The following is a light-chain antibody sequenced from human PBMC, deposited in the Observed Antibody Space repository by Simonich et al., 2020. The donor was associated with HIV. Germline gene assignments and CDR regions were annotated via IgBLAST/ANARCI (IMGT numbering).Light chain of an antibody. CDR3: ISYTSNNTWV. CDR1: SSDVGGYNY. V-gene: IGLV2-14*01. J-gene: IGLJ3*02. CDR2: DVT. Sequence: QSALTQPASVSGSPGPSITISCTGTSSDVGGYNYVSWYQQHPGKAPKLMIYDVTKRPSGVSNRFSGSKSGNTASLTISGLQTEDESDYYCISYTSNNTWVFGGGTKVTLL.